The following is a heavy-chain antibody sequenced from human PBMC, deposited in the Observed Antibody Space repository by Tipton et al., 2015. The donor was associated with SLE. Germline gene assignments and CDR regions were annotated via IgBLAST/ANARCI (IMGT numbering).Heavy chain of an antibody. V-gene: IGHV4-31*02. CDR1: GFTFRSYA. D-gene: IGHD6-6*01. Sequence: LRLSCAASGFTFRSYAMQWIRQHPGKGLEWIGYIYYSGSTHYNPSLKSRVTISVDTSKNQFSLRLSSVTAADTAVYYCASYSSSYFDYWGQGTLVTVSS. J-gene: IGHJ4*02. CDR3: ASYSSSYFDY. CDR2: IYYSGST.